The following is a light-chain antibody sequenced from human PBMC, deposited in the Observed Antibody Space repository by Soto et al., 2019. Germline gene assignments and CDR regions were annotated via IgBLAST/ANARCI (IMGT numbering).Light chain of an antibody. J-gene: IGKJ4*01. CDR3: QQSYRIPPS. V-gene: IGKV1-39*01. CDR1: QSISNY. CDR2: SAS. Sequence: DLQMTQSPSSLSASIGDRVTITCRTSQSISNYLNWYQQKPGKAPSHLIYSASTLHHGVPSRFSGRGSGTDFTLTISDLQPEDVATYYCQQSYRIPPSFGGGTKVEVK.